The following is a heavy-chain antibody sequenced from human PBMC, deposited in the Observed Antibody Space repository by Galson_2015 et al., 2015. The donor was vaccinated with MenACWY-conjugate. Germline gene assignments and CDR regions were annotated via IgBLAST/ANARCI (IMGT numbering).Heavy chain of an antibody. V-gene: IGHV6-1*01. CDR2: TYYRAKWYN. J-gene: IGHJ5*02. D-gene: IGHD2-15*01. CDR1: GDSVSSNSAA. CDR3: ARVRGGSHNWVGP. Sequence: LAISGDSVSSNSAAWNWIRQSPSRGLEWVVRTYYRAKWYNDYAVSVKSRITINTDTSKNQFSLHLNSVTPENTAVYYCARVRGGSHNWVGPWGQGTLVTVSS.